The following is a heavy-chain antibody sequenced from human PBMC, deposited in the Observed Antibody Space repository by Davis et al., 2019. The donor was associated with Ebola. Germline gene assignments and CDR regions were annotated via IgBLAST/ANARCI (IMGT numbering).Heavy chain of an antibody. J-gene: IGHJ4*02. CDR1: GGSISSSTYY. V-gene: IGHV4-39*01. CDR3: ARTRLAVFVPFDY. D-gene: IGHD3-3*01. Sequence: MPSETLSLTCTVSGGSISSSTYYWGWIRQPPGQGLEWIGSIYSGGSTYYNPSLKSRVTISADTSKNQFSLRLTSLTAADTAVYYCARTRLAVFVPFDYWGQGTLVTVSS. CDR2: IYSGGST.